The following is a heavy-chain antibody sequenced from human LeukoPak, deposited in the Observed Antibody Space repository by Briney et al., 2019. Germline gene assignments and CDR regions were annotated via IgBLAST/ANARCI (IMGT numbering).Heavy chain of an antibody. CDR2: INPNSGGT. D-gene: IGHD1-1*01. Sequence: ASVKVSCKASGYTFTSYDIIWVRQAPGQGLEWMGWINPNSGGTNYAQKFQGRVTMTRDTSISTAYMELSRLRSDDTAVYYCATTQRSTTMMPFDYWGQEPWSPSPQ. J-gene: IGHJ4*01. V-gene: IGHV1-2*02. CDR3: ATTQRSTTMMPFDY. CDR1: GYTFTSYD.